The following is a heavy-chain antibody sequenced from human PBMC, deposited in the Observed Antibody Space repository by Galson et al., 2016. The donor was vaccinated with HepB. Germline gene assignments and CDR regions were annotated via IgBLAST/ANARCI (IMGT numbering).Heavy chain of an antibody. Sequence: SLRLSCAVSGVSVSSNYMTWVRQAPGKGLEWISLIYSSGRTDYADSVKGRFIISRDNSDNTRYLQMNSLRAEDTAIYYCARRRDGSGSFQLDYWGQGTLVTVSS. J-gene: IGHJ4*02. CDR3: ARRRDGSGSFQLDY. CDR2: IYSSGRT. V-gene: IGHV3-53*01. D-gene: IGHD3-10*01. CDR1: GVSVSSNY.